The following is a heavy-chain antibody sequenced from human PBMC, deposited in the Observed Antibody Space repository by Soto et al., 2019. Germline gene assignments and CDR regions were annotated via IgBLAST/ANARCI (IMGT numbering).Heavy chain of an antibody. CDR2: ISYDGSNK. CDR3: ARPRGITIFGVVIAPLTD. D-gene: IGHD3-3*01. J-gene: IGHJ4*02. CDR1: GCTFSSYA. V-gene: IGHV3-30-3*01. Sequence: GGSRRLSCAASGCTFSSYAMHWVRQAPGKGLEWVAVISYDGSNKYYADSVKGRFTISRDNSKNTLYLQMNSLRAEDTAVYYCARPRGITIFGVVIAPLTDWGQGTLVTVSS.